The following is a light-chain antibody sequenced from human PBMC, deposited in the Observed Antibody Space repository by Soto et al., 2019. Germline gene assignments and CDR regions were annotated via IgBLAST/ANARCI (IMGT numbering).Light chain of an antibody. J-gene: IGKJ2*01. CDR3: QQSYSTTYT. Sequence: IQMTQSPSSLSASVGDIVTITCRSSQRISLYLNWYQQNPGTAPKLLIYAASTLGSGVPSRFSGSGSGTDFTLTISSLQHEDFATYYCQQSYSTTYTFGRGTKLEIK. V-gene: IGKV1-39*01. CDR2: AAS. CDR1: QRISLY.